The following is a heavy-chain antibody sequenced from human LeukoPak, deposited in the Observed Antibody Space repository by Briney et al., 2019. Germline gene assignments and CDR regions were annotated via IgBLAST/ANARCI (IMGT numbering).Heavy chain of an antibody. D-gene: IGHD3-16*02. V-gene: IGHV3-23*01. CDR1: GFPFSSYA. CDR2: ISGSGDRK. Sequence: PGGSLRLSCAASGFPFSSYAMTWVRQPPGKGLEWVSAISGSGDRKNYADSVKGRFTISRDNSMNTLYLQTNILRAEDTAVCYCARDIISFIEGVIQHWGQGALVTVSS. J-gene: IGHJ4*02. CDR3: ARDIISFIEGVIQH.